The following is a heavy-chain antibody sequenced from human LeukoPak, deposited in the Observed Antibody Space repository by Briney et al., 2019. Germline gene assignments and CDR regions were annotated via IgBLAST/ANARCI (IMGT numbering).Heavy chain of an antibody. J-gene: IGHJ4*02. D-gene: IGHD1-14*01. CDR3: ARVQGGGFRTADY. Sequence: PGGSLRLSCAAPGFTFSNYMMHWVRQAPGKGLDWVAVILEDGSIQYYADSVKGRFTISRDNSKNTLFLQMNSLRGEDTAMYYCARVQGGGFRTADYWGQGTLVTVSS. V-gene: IGHV3-30*04. CDR1: GFTFSNYM. CDR2: ILEDGSIQ.